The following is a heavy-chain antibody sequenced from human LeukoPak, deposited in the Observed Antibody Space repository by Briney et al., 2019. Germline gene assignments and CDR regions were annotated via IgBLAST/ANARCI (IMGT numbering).Heavy chain of an antibody. J-gene: IGHJ3*02. CDR2: IYHSGST. V-gene: IGHV4-38-2*01. CDR1: GYSISSGYY. Sequence: RPSETLSLTYAVSGYSISSGYYWGWIRQPPGKGLEWIGSIYHSGSTYYNPSLKSRVTISVDTSKNQFSLKLSSVTAADTAVYYCATLLTLDAFDIWGQGTMVTVSS. CDR3: ATLLTLDAFDI.